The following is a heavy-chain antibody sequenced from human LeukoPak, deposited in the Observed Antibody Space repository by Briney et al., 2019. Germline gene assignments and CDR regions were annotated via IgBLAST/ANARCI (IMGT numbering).Heavy chain of an antibody. J-gene: IGHJ4*02. CDR1: GGSINSAGYS. CDR3: ARDKIVGATTPYYFDY. V-gene: IGHV4-30-2*01. Sequence: MASETLSLTCAVSGGSINSAGYSWSWIRQPPGKGLEWIGYIYHSGSTYYNPSLKSGVTISVDRSKNQFSLKLNSVTAADTAVYFCARDKIVGATTPYYFDYWGQGTLVTVSA. D-gene: IGHD1-26*01. CDR2: IYHSGST.